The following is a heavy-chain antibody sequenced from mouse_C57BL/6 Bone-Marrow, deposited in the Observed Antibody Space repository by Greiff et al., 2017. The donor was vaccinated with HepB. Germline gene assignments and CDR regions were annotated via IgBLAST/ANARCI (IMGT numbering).Heavy chain of an antibody. CDR2: IYPGSGST. V-gene: IGHV1-55*01. D-gene: IGHD2-2*01. J-gene: IGHJ2*01. CDR3: AGGYDGAYYFDD. Sequence: QVQLQQPGAELVKPGASVKMSCKASGYTFTSYWITWVKQRPGQGLEWIGDIYPGSGSTNYNEKFKSKDTLTVDTSSSTAYMQLSSLTSEDSAVYYCAGGYDGAYYFDDWGQGTTLTVSS. CDR1: GYTFTSYW.